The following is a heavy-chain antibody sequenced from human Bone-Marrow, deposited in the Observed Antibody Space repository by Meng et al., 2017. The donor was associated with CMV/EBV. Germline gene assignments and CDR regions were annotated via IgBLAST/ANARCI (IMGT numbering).Heavy chain of an antibody. D-gene: IGHD5-18*01. J-gene: IGHJ6*01. CDR1: GYTFTSYG. CDR2: MNPNSGNT. V-gene: IGHV1-8*02. CDR3: ARGRADQPQDTAMVLHYYYYGMDV. Sequence: ASVKVSCKASGYTFTSYGISWVRQATGQGLEWMGWMNPNSGNTGYAQKFQGRVTMTRNTSISTAYMELSSLRSEDTAVYYCARGRADQPQDTAMVLHYYYYGMDVWGQGATVTGSS.